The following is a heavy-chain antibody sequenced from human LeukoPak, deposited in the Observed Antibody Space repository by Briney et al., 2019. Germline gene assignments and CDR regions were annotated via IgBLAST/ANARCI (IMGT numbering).Heavy chain of an antibody. Sequence: ASVKVSCKASGGTFSSYAISWVRQAPGQGLEWMGGIIPIFGTANYAQKFQGRVTITADKSTSTAYMELSSLRSEDTAVYYCARAYGSGSYYTDYWGQGTLVTVSS. J-gene: IGHJ4*02. CDR2: IIPIFGTA. CDR1: GGTFSSYA. V-gene: IGHV1-69*06. D-gene: IGHD3-10*01. CDR3: ARAYGSGSYYTDY.